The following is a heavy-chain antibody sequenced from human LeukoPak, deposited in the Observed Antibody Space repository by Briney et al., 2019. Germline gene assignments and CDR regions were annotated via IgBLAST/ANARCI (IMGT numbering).Heavy chain of an antibody. CDR1: GYTFTSYD. Sequence: ASVKVSCRASGYTFTSYDINWVRQATGQGLEWMGWMNPNSGNTGYAQKFQGRVTMTRNTSISTAYMELSSLRSEDTAVYYCARGGRYSSSRGYYYYYYMDVWGKGTTVTVSS. CDR2: MNPNSGNT. V-gene: IGHV1-8*01. D-gene: IGHD6-6*01. J-gene: IGHJ6*03. CDR3: ARGGRYSSSRGYYYYYYMDV.